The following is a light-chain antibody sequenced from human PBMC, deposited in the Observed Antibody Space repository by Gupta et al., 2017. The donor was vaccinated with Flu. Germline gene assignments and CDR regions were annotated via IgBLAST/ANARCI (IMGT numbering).Light chain of an antibody. CDR2: AAS. Sequence: DIKMTQSPSSRSASVGDTVIITCRPSQSIANFLNWYQQKPGQVPRLLIHAASTLQNGVSSRFSGRASGTDYTLTIKKLEPEDFATYYCQQSDSVPWTFGRGTKV. CDR1: QSIANF. V-gene: IGKV1-39*01. J-gene: IGKJ1*01. CDR3: QQSDSVPWT.